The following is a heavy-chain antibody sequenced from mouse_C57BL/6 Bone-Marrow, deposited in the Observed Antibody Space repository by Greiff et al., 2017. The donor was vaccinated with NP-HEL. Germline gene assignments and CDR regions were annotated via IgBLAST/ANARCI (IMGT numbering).Heavy chain of an antibody. CDR1: GFTFSSYA. Sequence: DVMLVESGEGLVKPGGSLKLSCAASGFTFSSYAMSWVRQTPEKRLEWVAYISRGGDYIYYAHTVTGRFTISRDNARNTLYLKMSSLKSEDTAMYYCTREMVTTFEFACWGKGTLVTVSA. CDR3: TREMVTTFEFAC. CDR2: ISRGGDYI. J-gene: IGHJ3*01. V-gene: IGHV5-9-1*02. D-gene: IGHD2-2*01.